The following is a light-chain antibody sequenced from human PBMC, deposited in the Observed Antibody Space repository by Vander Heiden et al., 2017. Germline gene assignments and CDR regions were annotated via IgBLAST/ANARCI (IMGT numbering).Light chain of an antibody. CDR2: DAS. J-gene: IGKJ5*01. CDR3: QQRSNWPLT. CDR1: QSVSSY. V-gene: IGKV3-11*01. Sequence: EIVLTQSPATLSLSPGERATLSCRASQSVSSYLAWYQQKPGQAPRLLIYDASNRATGIPARFSGSGSGTDFTLTISSLEPEDFAVYYCQQRSNWPLTFRHETRLGIK.